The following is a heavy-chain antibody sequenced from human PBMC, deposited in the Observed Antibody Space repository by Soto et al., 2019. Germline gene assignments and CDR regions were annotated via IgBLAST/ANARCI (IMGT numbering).Heavy chain of an antibody. Sequence: SETLSLTCAVYGGSFSGYYWSWIRQPPGKGLEWIGEINHSGSTNYNPSLKSRVTISVDTSKNQFSLKLSSVTAADTAVYYCARGFPLWSGYLWFDPWGQGTLVTVSS. J-gene: IGHJ5*02. CDR2: INHSGST. D-gene: IGHD3-3*01. CDR3: ARGFPLWSGYLWFDP. V-gene: IGHV4-34*01. CDR1: GGSFSGYY.